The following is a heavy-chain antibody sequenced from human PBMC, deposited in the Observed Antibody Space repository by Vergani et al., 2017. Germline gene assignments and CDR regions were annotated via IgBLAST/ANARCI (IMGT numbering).Heavy chain of an antibody. Sequence: QVQLQESGPGLVKPSETLTLTCDVSDASIMTNPYWGWFRQSPGKGLGWIGCIHHSGDTHYNSSLKRRVSISIVSSSKFSLSLTSVTAADTAIYYCARHRGSGAFFPPYYFYGMDVWGHGTTVTVSS. CDR3: ARHRGSGAFFPPYYFYGMDV. CDR1: DASIMTNPY. V-gene: IGHV4-38-2*01. J-gene: IGHJ6*02. D-gene: IGHD3-10*01. CDR2: IHHSGDT.